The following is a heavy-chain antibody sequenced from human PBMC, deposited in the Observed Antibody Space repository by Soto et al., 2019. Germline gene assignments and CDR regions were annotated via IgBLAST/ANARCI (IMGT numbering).Heavy chain of an antibody. D-gene: IGHD4-17*01. CDR3: ARTHDYGDYDNWFDP. CDR1: GGSFSGYY. Sequence: SETLSLTCAVYGGSFSGYYWSWIRQPPGKGLEWIGEINHSGSTNYNPSLKSRVTISVDTSKNQFSLKLSSVTAADTAVYYCARTHDYGDYDNWFDPWGQGTLVTVSS. CDR2: INHSGST. V-gene: IGHV4-34*01. J-gene: IGHJ5*02.